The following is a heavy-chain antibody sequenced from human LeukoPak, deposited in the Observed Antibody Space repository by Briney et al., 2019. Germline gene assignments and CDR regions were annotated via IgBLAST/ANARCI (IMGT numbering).Heavy chain of an antibody. CDR3: GRDDADVKNYGIQY. CDR2: IYDGGKT. V-gene: IGHV3-53*01. CDR1: QSIVSSRY. Sequence: GGSLRLSCAASQSIVSSRYMSWVRQAPGKGLEWVSIIYDGGKTYYADSVKGRFTISRDNFKNSLYLQMNNLRAEDTAVYFCGRDDADVKNYGIQYWGQGTLVTVSS. D-gene: IGHD5-24*01. J-gene: IGHJ4*02.